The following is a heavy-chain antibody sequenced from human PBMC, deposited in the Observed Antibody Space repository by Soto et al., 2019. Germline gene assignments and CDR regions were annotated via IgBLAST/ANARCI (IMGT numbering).Heavy chain of an antibody. D-gene: IGHD3-22*01. CDR2: IIPIFGTA. V-gene: IGHV1-69*13. CDR3: ASELVNDSSGYYASSFDY. Sequence: EASVKVSCKASGGTFSSYAISWVRQAPGQGLEWMGGIIPIFGTANYAQKFQGRVTITADESTSTAYMELSSLRSEDTAVYYCASELVNDSSGYYASSFDYWGQGTLVTVYS. J-gene: IGHJ4*02. CDR1: GGTFSSYA.